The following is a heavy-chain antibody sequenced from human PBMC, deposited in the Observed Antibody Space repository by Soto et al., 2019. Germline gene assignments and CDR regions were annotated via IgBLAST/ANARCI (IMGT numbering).Heavy chain of an antibody. CDR3: AHEIYSYGPDC. Sequence: QITLKESGPTLVKPTQTLTLTCTFSGFSLSTSGVGVGWIRQPPGKALAWLALIYWDDDKRYRPSLKSRLTISKDTSKNQLALTMTNMDPVDTATYHCAHEIYSYGPDCWGQGTLVTVSS. J-gene: IGHJ4*02. D-gene: IGHD5-18*01. CDR2: IYWDDDK. V-gene: IGHV2-5*02. CDR1: GFSLSTSGVG.